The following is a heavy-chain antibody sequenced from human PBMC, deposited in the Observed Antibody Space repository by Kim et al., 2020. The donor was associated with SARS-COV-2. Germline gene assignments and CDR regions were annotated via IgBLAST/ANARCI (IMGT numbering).Heavy chain of an antibody. J-gene: IGHJ4*02. CDR1: GGSISSGGYY. Sequence: SETLSLTCTVSGGSISSGGYYWSWIRQHPGKGLEWIGYIYYSGSTYYNPSLKSRVTISVDTSKNQFSLKLSSVTAADTAVYYCASTPIVATIFRIRPSPNSLDHGGQGPLVPVSS. D-gene: IGHD5-12*01. V-gene: IGHV4-31*03. CDR2: IYYSGST. CDR3: ASTPIVATIFRIRPSPNSLDH.